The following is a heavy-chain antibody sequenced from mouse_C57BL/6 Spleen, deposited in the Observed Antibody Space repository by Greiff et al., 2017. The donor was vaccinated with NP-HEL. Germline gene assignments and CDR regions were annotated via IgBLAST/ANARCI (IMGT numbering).Heavy chain of an antibody. D-gene: IGHD2-4*01. V-gene: IGHV1-80*01. Sequence: QVQLKESGAELVKPGASVKISCKASGYAFSSYWMNWVKQRPGKGLEWIGQIYPGDGDTNYNGKFKGKATLTADKSSSTAYMQLSSLTSEDSAVYFCARDDYDGDYFDYWGQGTTLTVSS. CDR3: ARDDYDGDYFDY. CDR1: GYAFSSYW. J-gene: IGHJ2*01. CDR2: IYPGDGDT.